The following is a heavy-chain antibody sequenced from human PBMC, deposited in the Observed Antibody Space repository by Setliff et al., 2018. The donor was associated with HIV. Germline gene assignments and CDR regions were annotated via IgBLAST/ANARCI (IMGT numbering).Heavy chain of an antibody. V-gene: IGHV3-11*06. CDR3: ARIPTGGTSTSLDF. Sequence: PSETLSLTCTVSGGSISSAAYYWGWIRQPPGKGLEWISDIMSSGTYTNYADSVRGRFTISRDNSKNTVFLQLNALRREDTAVRDCARIPTGGTSTSLDFWGQGALVTVSS. D-gene: IGHD1-1*01. CDR2: IMSSGTYT. CDR1: GGSISSAAYY. J-gene: IGHJ4*02.